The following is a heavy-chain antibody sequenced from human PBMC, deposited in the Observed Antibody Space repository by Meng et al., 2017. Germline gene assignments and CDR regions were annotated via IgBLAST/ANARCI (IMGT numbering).Heavy chain of an antibody. CDR3: ARLYGSGSLGNYYGMDV. J-gene: IGHJ6*02. CDR1: GGTFSSYA. Sequence: SAKVSCKASGGTFSSYAISWVRQAPGPGLEWMGGIIPIFGTANYAQKFQGRVTITTDESTSTAYMELSSLRSEDTAVYYCARLYGSGSLGNYYGMDVWGQGTTVTVSS. V-gene: IGHV1-69*05. D-gene: IGHD3-10*01. CDR2: IIPIFGTA.